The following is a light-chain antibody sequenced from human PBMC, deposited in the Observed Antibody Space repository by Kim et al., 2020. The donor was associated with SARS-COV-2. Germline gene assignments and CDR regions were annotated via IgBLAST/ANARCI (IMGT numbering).Light chain of an antibody. Sequence: VTSDGTGRSSKGGADDDVHWNRQHPGTAPKPILYINNTRPSGVPDRFSGSKSGSAASLAIPGLQAEDEADYYCHSYDSSLSTAVFGGGTKLTVL. CDR2: INN. CDR3: HSYDSSLSTAV. CDR1: SSKGGADDD. J-gene: IGLJ3*02. V-gene: IGLV1-40*01.